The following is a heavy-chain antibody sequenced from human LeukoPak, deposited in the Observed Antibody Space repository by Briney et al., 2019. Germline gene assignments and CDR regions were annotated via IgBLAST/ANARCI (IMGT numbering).Heavy chain of an antibody. CDR1: GYTFTGYY. CDR3: ARSVRLEHHFDY. CDR2: INPNSGGT. D-gene: IGHD1/OR15-1a*01. Sequence: ASVKVSCTASGYTFTGYYMHWVRQAPGQGLEWMGWINPNSGGTNYAQKFQGRVTMTRDTSISTAYMELSRLRSDDTAVYYCARSVRLEHHFDYWGQGTLVTVSS. J-gene: IGHJ4*02. V-gene: IGHV1-2*02.